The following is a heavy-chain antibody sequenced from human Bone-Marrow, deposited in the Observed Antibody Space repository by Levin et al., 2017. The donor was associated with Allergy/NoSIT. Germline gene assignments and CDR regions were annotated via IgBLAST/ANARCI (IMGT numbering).Heavy chain of an antibody. Sequence: GESLKISCAASGFTVSRNYMNWVRQAPGKGLEWVSLIYSDGSTHYADSVRGRFTISRDNSKNTLFLQMTSLRVDDTAVYYCASNAEFGYWGQGTLVTVSS. J-gene: IGHJ4*02. CDR1: GFTVSRNY. D-gene: IGHD3-16*01. CDR2: IYSDGST. V-gene: IGHV3-53*01. CDR3: ASNAEFGY.